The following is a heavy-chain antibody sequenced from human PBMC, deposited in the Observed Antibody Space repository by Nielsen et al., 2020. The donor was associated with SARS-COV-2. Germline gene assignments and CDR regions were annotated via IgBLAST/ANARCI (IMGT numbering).Heavy chain of an antibody. V-gene: IGHV4-61*01. D-gene: IGHD1-7*01. CDR3: ARSMENLGPHYFEY. Sequence: SETLSLTCSVSGDSISRGCYYWDWIRRPPGKGLEWIGLIHYNGGGGSDYNLSLKSRVTISGDTSKNQFTLNLNSVTAADTAVYYCARSMENLGPHYFEYWGQGILVTVSS. CDR2: IHYNGGGGS. J-gene: IGHJ4*02. CDR1: GDSISRGCYY.